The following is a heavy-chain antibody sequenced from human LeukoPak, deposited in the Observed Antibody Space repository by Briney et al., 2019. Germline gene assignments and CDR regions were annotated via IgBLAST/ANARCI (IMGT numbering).Heavy chain of an antibody. V-gene: IGHV3-30-3*01. J-gene: IGHJ4*02. CDR2: ISYDGSNK. D-gene: IGHD6-19*01. Sequence: PGGSLRLSCAASGFAFSSYAMHWVRQAPGKGLEWVAVISYDGSNKYYADSVKGRFTISRDNSKNTLYLQMNSLRAVDTAVYYCARDRISGSGWYVCDYWGQGTLVTVSS. CDR1: GFAFSSYA. CDR3: ARDRISGSGWYVCDY.